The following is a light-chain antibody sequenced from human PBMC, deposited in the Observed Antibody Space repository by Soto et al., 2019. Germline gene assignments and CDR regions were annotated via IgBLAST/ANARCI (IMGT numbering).Light chain of an antibody. Sequence: EIVLTQSPATLSLSPGERATLSCRASQSVSNSLAWYQQKPGQAPRLLIYDVSNRAAGIPARFSGSGSGTDFTLTISSLEPEDFAVYYCHHFGSLPETFGQGTNVE. CDR3: HHFGSLPET. CDR2: DVS. J-gene: IGKJ1*01. CDR1: QSVSNS. V-gene: IGKV3-11*01.